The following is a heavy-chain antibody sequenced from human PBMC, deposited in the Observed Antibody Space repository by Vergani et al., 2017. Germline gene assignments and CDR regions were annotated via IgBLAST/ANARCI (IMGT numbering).Heavy chain of an antibody. V-gene: IGHV1-46*03. Sequence: QVQVVQSGAEVKKSGASVTVSCKTSGYTFSNYYMHWVRQAPGQGLGWMGIINPSGGHTNYTQKVQGRVHMTRDTSTSTVYMELGSLRSEDTAIYYCARGDYCILTGYRYWGQGTLVTVSA. CDR2: INPSGGHT. CDR3: ARGDYCILTGYRY. D-gene: IGHD3-9*01. J-gene: IGHJ4*02. CDR1: GYTFSNYY.